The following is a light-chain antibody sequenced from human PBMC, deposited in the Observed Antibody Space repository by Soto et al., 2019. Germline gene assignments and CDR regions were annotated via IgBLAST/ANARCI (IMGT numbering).Light chain of an antibody. J-gene: IGKJ1*01. CDR1: QDIAVS. Sequence: EIQMTQSPPSVSASEGDRITITSRPIQDIAVSLAWFQQKPGKAPQYLIQAASILQSGVPSRFSGSGSATEFILTINNLQPEDFASYFCLQVYSFPRTFGLGTKVDIK. V-gene: IGKV1-12*01. CDR3: LQVYSFPRT. CDR2: AAS.